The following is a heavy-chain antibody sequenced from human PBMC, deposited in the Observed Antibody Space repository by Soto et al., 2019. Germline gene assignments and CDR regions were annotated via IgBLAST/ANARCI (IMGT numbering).Heavy chain of an antibody. Sequence: EVHLVESGGGLVQPGRSLRLSCAASGFRFDEYAMHWVRQAPGKGLEWVSGITWNSGKAVYADSVKGRFTISRDNAKNSLYLQMNSLRPEDTALYFCAKIRRSDYQGFDYWGRGTLVTVSS. CDR3: AKIRRSDYQGFDY. D-gene: IGHD4-17*01. CDR1: GFRFDEYA. J-gene: IGHJ4*02. V-gene: IGHV3-9*01. CDR2: ITWNSGKA.